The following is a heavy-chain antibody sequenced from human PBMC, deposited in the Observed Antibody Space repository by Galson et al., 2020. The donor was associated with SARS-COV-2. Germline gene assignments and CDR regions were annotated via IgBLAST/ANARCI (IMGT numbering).Heavy chain of an antibody. D-gene: IGHD2-15*01. J-gene: IGHJ4*02. CDR1: GFSLSNARMG. V-gene: IGHV2-26*01. CDR3: APIVVDCSGGSCYNLINY. Sequence: SGPTLVKPTETLTLTCTVSGFSLSNARMGVSWIRPPPGKALEWLAHIFSNDEKSYSTSLKSRLTISKDTSKSQVVLTMTNMDPVDTATDYYAPIVVDCSGGSCYNLINYWRQGMLVTVSS. CDR2: IFSNDEK.